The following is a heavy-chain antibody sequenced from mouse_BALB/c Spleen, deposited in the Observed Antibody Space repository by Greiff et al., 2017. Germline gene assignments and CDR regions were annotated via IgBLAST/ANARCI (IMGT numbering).Heavy chain of an antibody. D-gene: IGHD2-2*01. CDR2: IWSDGST. V-gene: IGHV2-6-2*01. CDR1: GFSLTSYG. CDR3: ARHGYGYDDAMDY. Sequence: VQGVESGPDLVAPSQSLSITCTVSGFSLTSYGVHWVRQPPGKGLEWLVVIWSDGSTTYNSALKSRLSISKDNSKSQVFLKMNSLQTDDTAMYYCARHGYGYDDAMDYWGQGTSVTVSS. J-gene: IGHJ4*01.